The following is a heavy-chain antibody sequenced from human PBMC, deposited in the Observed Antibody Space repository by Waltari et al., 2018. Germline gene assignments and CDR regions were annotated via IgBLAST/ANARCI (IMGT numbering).Heavy chain of an antibody. CDR2: IKQDGSEK. V-gene: IGHV3-7*01. CDR3: ARANPADFDY. J-gene: IGHJ4*02. Sequence: EVQVVESGGGLVQPGGFLRLSCAASGFNFNNYWMSCVRQAPGKGLEWVANIKQDGSEKYYVDSVKGRFTISRDNAKNSVSLQMNSLRAEDTAVYYCARANPADFDYWGQGVLVTVSS. CDR1: GFNFNNYW.